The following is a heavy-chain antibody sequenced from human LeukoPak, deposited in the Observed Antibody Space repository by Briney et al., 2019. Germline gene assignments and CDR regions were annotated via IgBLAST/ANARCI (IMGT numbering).Heavy chain of an antibody. V-gene: IGHV1-46*01. Sequence: GASVKVSCKASGYTFTSYYMHWVRQAPGQGLEWMGLINPTGGSTGYAQKFQGRVTMTRNTSISTAYMELSSLRSEDTAVYYCARNPHVLLWFGELLHVASNTYVGAFDIWGQGTMVTVSS. J-gene: IGHJ3*02. CDR2: INPTGGST. CDR3: ARNPHVLLWFGELLHVASNTYVGAFDI. CDR1: GYTFTSYY. D-gene: IGHD3-10*01.